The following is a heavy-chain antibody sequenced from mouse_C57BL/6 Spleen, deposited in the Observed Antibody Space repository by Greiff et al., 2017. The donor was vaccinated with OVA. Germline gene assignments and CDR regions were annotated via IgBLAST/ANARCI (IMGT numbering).Heavy chain of an antibody. CDR2: INPNNGGT. D-gene: IGHD2-12*01. Sequence: EVQLQQSGPELVKPGASVKIPCKASGYTFTDYNMDWVKQSHGKSLEWIGDINPNNGGTIYNQKFKGKATLTVDKSSSTAYMELRSLTSEDTAVYYCARRPLYLYFDYWGQGTTLTVSS. J-gene: IGHJ2*01. CDR1: GYTFTDYN. CDR3: ARRPLYLYFDY. V-gene: IGHV1-18*01.